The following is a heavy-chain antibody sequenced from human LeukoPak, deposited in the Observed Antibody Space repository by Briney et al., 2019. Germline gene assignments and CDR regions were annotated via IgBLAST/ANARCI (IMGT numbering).Heavy chain of an antibody. J-gene: IGHJ5*02. D-gene: IGHD1-1*01. Sequence: LEWIGEINHSGSTNYNPSLKSRVAISVDTSKNQFSLKLSSVTAADTAVYYCARGRGQRFDPWGQGTLVTVSS. CDR3: ARGRGQRFDP. V-gene: IGHV4-34*01. CDR2: INHSGST.